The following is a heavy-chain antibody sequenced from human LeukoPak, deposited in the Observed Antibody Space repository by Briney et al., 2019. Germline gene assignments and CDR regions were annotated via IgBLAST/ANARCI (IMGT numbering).Heavy chain of an antibody. J-gene: IGHJ4*02. CDR1: GFTFSSYW. Sequence: PGGSLRLSCAASGFTFSSYWMSWVRQAPGKGLEWVSAISGSGGSTYYADSVKGRFTISRDNSKNTVSLQMNNLRADDTAVYYCAKSYASGSFYDYWGQGTLVTVSS. CDR3: AKSYASGSFYDY. V-gene: IGHV3-23*01. D-gene: IGHD3-10*01. CDR2: ISGSGGST.